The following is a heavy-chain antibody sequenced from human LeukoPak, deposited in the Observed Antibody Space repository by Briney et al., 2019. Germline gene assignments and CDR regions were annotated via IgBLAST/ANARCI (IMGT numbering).Heavy chain of an antibody. V-gene: IGHV4-39*07. CDR1: GGSISSSSYY. Sequence: SETLSLTCTVSGGSISSSSYYWGWIRQPPGKGLEWIGSIYYSGSTYYNPSLKSRVTISIDTSKNQISLKLSSVTAADTAVYYCARVGVDYSGNIIKYFYDYWGPGTLVTVSS. CDR3: ARVGVDYSGNIIKYFYDY. J-gene: IGHJ4*02. CDR2: IYYSGST. D-gene: IGHD4-23*01.